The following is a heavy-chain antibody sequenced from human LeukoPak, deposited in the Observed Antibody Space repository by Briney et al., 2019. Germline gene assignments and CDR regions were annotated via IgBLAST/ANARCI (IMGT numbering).Heavy chain of an antibody. CDR1: GHTFPRHY. CDR2: INPNSCGT. D-gene: IGHD1-26*01. CDR3: ASHRSSGRKAYDEY. V-gene: IGHV1-2*02. J-gene: IGHJ4*02. Sequence: ASVTVSPKASGHTFPRHYMHWVGQAPGQRLEWMGWINPNSCGTNYAQKFQGRVTMTRDASMSTAYMELSRLRSDDTAVYYCASHRSSGRKAYDEYWGQGTLVTVSS.